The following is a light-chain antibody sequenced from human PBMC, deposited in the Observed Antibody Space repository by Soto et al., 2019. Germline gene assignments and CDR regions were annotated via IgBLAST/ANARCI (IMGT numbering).Light chain of an antibody. V-gene: IGLV1-44*01. Sequence: QSVLTQPPSASGTPGQRVTISCSGSTSNIGSNTVNWYQQLPGTAPKLLIYSDSQRPSGVPDRFSGSKSGTSASLAISGLQSEDESVYYCAVWDDSLNGSVFGGGTKLTVL. CDR1: TSNIGSNT. CDR3: AVWDDSLNGSV. CDR2: SDS. J-gene: IGLJ2*01.